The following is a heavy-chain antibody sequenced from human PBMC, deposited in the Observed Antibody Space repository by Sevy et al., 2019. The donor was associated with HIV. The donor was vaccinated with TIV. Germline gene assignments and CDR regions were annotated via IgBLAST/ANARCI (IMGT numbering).Heavy chain of an antibody. CDR1: GFTFSNAW. V-gene: IGHV3-15*01. Sequence: GGSLRLSCAASGFTFSNAWMSWVRQAPGKGLEWVGRIKSKTDGGTTDYAAPVKGRFTISRDDSKNTLYLQMNSLKTEDTAVYYCTTGPWGPSAGWELHYFDYWGQGTLVTVSS. CDR2: IKSKTDGGTT. J-gene: IGHJ4*02. D-gene: IGHD1-26*01. CDR3: TTGPWGPSAGWELHYFDY.